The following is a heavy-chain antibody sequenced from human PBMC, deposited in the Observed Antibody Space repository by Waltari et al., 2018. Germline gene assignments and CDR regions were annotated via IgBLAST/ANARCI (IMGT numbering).Heavy chain of an antibody. Sequence: VQLLESGGGLVQPGGSLSPSCPASGFTFGTYAMYWAGQAPGKGLELGSSIRSSGNKAYYIDSVKGRFTISRDNSKNTLYREVNSLRVEDTGTYYCAKRGGTGPVAVAGIHCDYWGRGTLVTVSS. J-gene: IGHJ4*02. CDR3: AKRGGTGPVAVAGIHCDY. V-gene: IGHV3-23*01. D-gene: IGHD6-19*01. CDR1: GFTFGTYA. CDR2: IRSSGNKA.